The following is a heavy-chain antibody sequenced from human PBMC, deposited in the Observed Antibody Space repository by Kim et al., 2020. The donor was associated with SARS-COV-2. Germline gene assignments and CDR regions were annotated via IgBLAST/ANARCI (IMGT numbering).Heavy chain of an antibody. CDR1: GFTVSSNY. Sequence: GGSLRLSCAASGFTVSSNYMSWVLQAPGKGLEWVSVIYSGGSTYYADSVKGRFTISRDNSKNTLYLQMNSLRAEDTAVYYCARAQMVRGGDYYYGMDVWGQGTTVTVSS. CDR3: ARAQMVRGGDYYYGMDV. D-gene: IGHD3-10*01. CDR2: IYSGGST. J-gene: IGHJ6*02. V-gene: IGHV3-66*01.